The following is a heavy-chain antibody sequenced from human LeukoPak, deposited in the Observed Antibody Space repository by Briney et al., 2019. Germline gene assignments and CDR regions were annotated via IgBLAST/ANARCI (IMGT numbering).Heavy chain of an antibody. CDR3: AITVDCRATTDCYSYFHH. J-gene: IGHJ1*01. D-gene: IGHD2-21*02. Sequence: PGGSLRLSCAASGFTFSDYYMSWIRQAPGKGLEWVSYISTSGSTIYYADPVKGRFTTSRDNAKNSLYLQMNSLRAEDTAVYYCAITVDCRATTDCYSYFHHWGQGTLVTVSS. V-gene: IGHV3-11*04. CDR2: ISTSGSTI. CDR1: GFTFSDYY.